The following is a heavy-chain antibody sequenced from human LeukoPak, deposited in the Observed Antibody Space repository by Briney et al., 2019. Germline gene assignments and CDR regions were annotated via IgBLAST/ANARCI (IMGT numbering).Heavy chain of an antibody. CDR2: IKQDGSEK. J-gene: IGHJ5*02. V-gene: IGHV3-7*01. CDR1: GFTFSSYA. Sequence: GGSLRLSCAASGFTFSSYAMSWVRQAPGKGLEWVANIKQDGSEKYYVDSVKGRFTISRDNAKNSLYLQMNSLRAEDTAVYYCARDEYNWFDPWGQGTLVTVSS. CDR3: ARDEYNWFDP.